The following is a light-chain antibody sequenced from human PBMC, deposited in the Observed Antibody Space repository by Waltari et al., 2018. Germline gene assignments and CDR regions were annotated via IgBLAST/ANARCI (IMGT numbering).Light chain of an antibody. CDR3: CSFAGTTTYYV. Sequence: QSALTQPASVSGSPGQSITISCTGTSSYVGSFNLFSWYQQRPGKAPKLMIYEVNKRPSGVSNRFSGPKSGNTASLTISGLRAEDEADYYCCSFAGTTTYYVFGTGTQVTVL. J-gene: IGLJ1*01. V-gene: IGLV2-23*02. CDR2: EVN. CDR1: SSYVGSFNL.